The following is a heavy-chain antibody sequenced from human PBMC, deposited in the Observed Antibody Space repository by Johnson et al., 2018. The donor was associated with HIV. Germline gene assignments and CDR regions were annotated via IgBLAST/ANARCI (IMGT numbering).Heavy chain of an antibody. CDR2: ISYDGRNK. V-gene: IGHV3-30*18. Sequence: VQLVESGGGVVQPGRSLRLSCAASGFTFSSYGMHWVRQAPGKGLEWVAVISYDGRNKYYADSVKGRFTISRDNSKNTLYLQMNSLRAEDTAVYYCAKESAFDIWGQGTMVTVSS. CDR1: GFTFSSYG. CDR3: AKESAFDI. J-gene: IGHJ3*02.